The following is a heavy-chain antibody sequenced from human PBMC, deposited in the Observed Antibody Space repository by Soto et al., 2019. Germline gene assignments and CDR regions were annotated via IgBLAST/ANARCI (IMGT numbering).Heavy chain of an antibody. J-gene: IGHJ3*02. Sequence: GGSLRLSCAASGFTFSSYGMHWVRQAPGKGLEWVAVIWYDGSNKYYADSVKGRFTISRDNSKNTLYLQMNSLRAEDTAVYYCARRVGGIESAFDIWGQGTLVTVSS. CDR2: IWYDGSNK. CDR1: GFTFSSYG. D-gene: IGHD3-16*01. CDR3: ARRVGGIESAFDI. V-gene: IGHV3-33*01.